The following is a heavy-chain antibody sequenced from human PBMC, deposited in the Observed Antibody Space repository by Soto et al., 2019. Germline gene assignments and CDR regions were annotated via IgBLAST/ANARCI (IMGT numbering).Heavy chain of an antibody. CDR3: ARSPYSVSYLAYFDY. CDR2: ISYDGSNK. D-gene: IGHD1-26*01. Sequence: QVQLVESGGGVVQPGRSLRLSCAASGFTFSSYGMHWVRQAPGKGLEWVAVISYDGSNKYYADFVKGRFTISRDNSKNTLYLQMTSLRAEDTAVYYCARSPYSVSYLAYFDYWGQGTLVTVSS. CDR1: GFTFSSYG. V-gene: IGHV3-30*03. J-gene: IGHJ4*02.